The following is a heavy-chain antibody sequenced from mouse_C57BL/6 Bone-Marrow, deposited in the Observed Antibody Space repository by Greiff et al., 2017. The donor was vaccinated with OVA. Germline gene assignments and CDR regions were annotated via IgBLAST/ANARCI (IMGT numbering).Heavy chain of an antibody. D-gene: IGHD1-1*01. CDR3: ARQKLLRFLYYFDY. V-gene: IGHV5-9*01. CDR1: GFTFSSYT. CDR2: ISGGGGNT. J-gene: IGHJ2*01. Sequence: EVKVVESGGGLVKPGGSLKLSCAASGFTFSSYTMSWVRQTPEKRLEWVATISGGGGNTYYPDSVKGRFTISRDNAKNTLYLQMSSLRSEDTALYYCARQKLLRFLYYFDYWGQGTTLTVSS.